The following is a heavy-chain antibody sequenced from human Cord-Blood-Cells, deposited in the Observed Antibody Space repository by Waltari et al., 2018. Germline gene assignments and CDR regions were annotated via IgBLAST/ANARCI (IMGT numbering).Heavy chain of an antibody. J-gene: IGHJ4*02. D-gene: IGHD2-2*01. CDR2: IYSGGST. V-gene: IGHV3-53*01. CDR1: GFTVSSNY. CDR3: ARGRSTSCFDY. Sequence: EVQLVESGGGLIQPGGSLRLSCAASGFTVSSNYMSWVRQAPGKGLGWVSVIYSGGSTYYADSVKGRFTISRDNSKNTMYLQMNSLRAEDTAVYYCARGRSTSCFDYWGQGTLVTVSS.